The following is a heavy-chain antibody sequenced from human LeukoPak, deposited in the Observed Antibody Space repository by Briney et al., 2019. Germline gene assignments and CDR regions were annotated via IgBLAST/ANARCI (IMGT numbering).Heavy chain of an antibody. J-gene: IGHJ4*02. V-gene: IGHV3-33*08. D-gene: IGHD1-14*01. CDR3: ARDQFGTKLD. CDR1: GFTFTSSA. Sequence: PGGSLRLSCAASGFTFTSSAMHWVRQAPGKGLEWVAVIWYDGSNKYYADSVKGRFTISRDNARNSLYLQMNSLRAEDTAVYYCARDQFGTKLDWGQGTLVTVSS. CDR2: IWYDGSNK.